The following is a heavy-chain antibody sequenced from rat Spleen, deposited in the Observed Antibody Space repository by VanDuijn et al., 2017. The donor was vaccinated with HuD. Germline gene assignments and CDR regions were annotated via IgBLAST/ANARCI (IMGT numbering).Heavy chain of an antibody. CDR1: GFTFNNYY. CDR2: ISTAGSNT. J-gene: IGHJ1*01. V-gene: IGHV5-27*01. CDR3: ATAKIATSTGGFDF. D-gene: IGHD1-2*01. Sequence: EVQLVESGGGLVQPGRSLKLSCAASGFTFNNYYMVWVRQAPTKGLEWVAYISTAGSNTFYRDSVKCRFTISRDNAKSTLYLQMDSLRSEDTATYFCATAKIATSTGGFDFWGPGTMVTVSS.